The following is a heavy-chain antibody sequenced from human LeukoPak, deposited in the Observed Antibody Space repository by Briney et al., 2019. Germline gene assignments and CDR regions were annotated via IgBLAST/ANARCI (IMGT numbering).Heavy chain of an antibody. CDR2: ISSAGYTT. J-gene: IGHJ4*02. CDR1: GFTFSGDW. CDR3: AREQGALDS. Sequence: PGGFLRLSCAASGFTFSGDWMHWVRQAPGKGLVWVSHISSAGYTTRYADSVKGRFTISRDNAKNTLYLQMNSLRAEDTAVYYCAREQGALDSWGQGTLVTVSS. V-gene: IGHV3-74*01.